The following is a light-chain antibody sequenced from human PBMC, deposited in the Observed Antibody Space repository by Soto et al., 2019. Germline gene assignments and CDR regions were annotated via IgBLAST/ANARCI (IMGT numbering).Light chain of an antibody. CDR2: DVT. CDR3: SSYTTTSTWV. Sequence: QSALTQPASVSRSPGQSITISCTGTGSDVGGYNYVSWYQHHPGKAPKVLIYDVTSRPSGVSNRFSGSKSGNTASLTISGLQAGDEADYYCSSYTTTSTWVFGGGTKLTVL. J-gene: IGLJ3*02. CDR1: GSDVGGYNY. V-gene: IGLV2-14*03.